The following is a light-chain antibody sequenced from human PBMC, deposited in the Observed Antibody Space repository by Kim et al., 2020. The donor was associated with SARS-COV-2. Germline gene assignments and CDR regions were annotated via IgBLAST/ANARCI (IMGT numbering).Light chain of an antibody. Sequence: SPGQTGSITCSGDKLGDKYACWYQQKPGQSPVLVIYQDSKRPSGIPERFSGSISGNTATLTISGTQAMDEADYYCQAWDSSTAVFGGGTQLTVL. CDR3: QAWDSSTAV. CDR2: QDS. J-gene: IGLJ3*02. V-gene: IGLV3-1*01. CDR1: KLGDKY.